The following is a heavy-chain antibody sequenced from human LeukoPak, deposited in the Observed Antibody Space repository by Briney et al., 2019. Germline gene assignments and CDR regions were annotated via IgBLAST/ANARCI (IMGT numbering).Heavy chain of an antibody. CDR2: IYYSGGT. D-gene: IGHD3-22*01. Sequence: SETLSLTCTVSGGSISSSSYYWGWIRQPPGKGLEWIGSIYYSGGTYYNPSLKSRVTISVDTSKNQFSLKLSSVTAADTAVYYCARHYPMIVVVITSSRGAFDIWGQGTMVTVSS. CDR1: GGSISSSSYY. CDR3: ARHYPMIVVVITSSRGAFDI. J-gene: IGHJ3*02. V-gene: IGHV4-39*01.